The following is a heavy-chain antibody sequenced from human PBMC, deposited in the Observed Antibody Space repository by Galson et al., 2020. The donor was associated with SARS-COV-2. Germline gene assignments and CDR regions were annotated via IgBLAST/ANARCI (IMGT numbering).Heavy chain of an antibody. CDR2: IYYSGST. D-gene: IGHD3-22*01. CDR3: ARVSKWLQKNYYYGMDV. J-gene: IGHJ6*02. CDR1: GGSISSYY. V-gene: IGHV4-59*13. Sequence: SETLSLTCTVSGGSISSYYWSWIRQPPGKGLEWIGYIYYSGSTNYNPSLKSRVTISVDTSKNQFSLKLSSVTAADTAVYYCARVSKWLQKNYYYGMDVWGQGTTVTVSS.